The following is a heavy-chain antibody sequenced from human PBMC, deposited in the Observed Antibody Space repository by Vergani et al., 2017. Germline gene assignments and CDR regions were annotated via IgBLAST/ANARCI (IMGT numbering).Heavy chain of an antibody. D-gene: IGHD3-3*01. J-gene: IGHJ4*02. V-gene: IGHV1-18*01. CDR3: ARDHTYYDFWSGYRSRDYYFDY. Sequence: QVQLVQSGAEVKKPGASVKVSCKASGYTFTSYGISWVRQAPGQGLEWMGWISAYNGNTNYAQKLQGRVTMTTDTSTSTAYMELRNLRSDDTAVYYCARDHTYYDFWSGYRSRDYYFDYWGQGTLVTVSS. CDR1: GYTFTSYG. CDR2: ISAYNGNT.